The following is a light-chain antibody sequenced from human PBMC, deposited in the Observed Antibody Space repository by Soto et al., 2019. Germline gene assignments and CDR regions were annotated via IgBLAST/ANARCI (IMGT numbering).Light chain of an antibody. V-gene: IGKV3-20*01. CDR3: QQYGSSPVT. CDR1: QSVSSSY. CDR2: GAS. J-gene: IGKJ1*01. Sequence: EIVLTQSPGTLSLSPGERATLSCRASQSVSSSYLAWYQQKPGQAPRLLIYGASSSATGIPDRFSGSGSGTDFTLTSSRLEPEDFAVYYCQQYGSSPVTFGQGTKVEIK.